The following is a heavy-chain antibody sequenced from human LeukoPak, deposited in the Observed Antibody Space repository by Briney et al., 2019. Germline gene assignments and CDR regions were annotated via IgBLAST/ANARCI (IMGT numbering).Heavy chain of an antibody. Sequence: GGSLRLSCATSGLTVNTNYMIWVRQAPGKGLKWVSIIYSDGSTYYADSVKGRFSISRDNSKNTLFLQMNSLRAEDTAKYYCARPRCSSNSCPYYYYYYMDVWGKGTTVTISS. V-gene: IGHV3-66*04. D-gene: IGHD2-2*01. J-gene: IGHJ6*03. CDR1: GLTVNTNY. CDR3: ARPRCSSNSCPYYYYYYMDV. CDR2: IYSDGST.